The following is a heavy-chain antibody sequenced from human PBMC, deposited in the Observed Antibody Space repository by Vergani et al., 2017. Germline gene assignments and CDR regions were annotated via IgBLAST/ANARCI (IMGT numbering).Heavy chain of an antibody. V-gene: IGHV4-39*07. CDR1: GTSISGSSDY. J-gene: IGHJ3*02. Sequence: QLQLQESGPGLLKPSETLSLTCSVSGTSISGSSDYWGWIRQPPGKGLEWIGSIFYTGTSYYNPSLNSRATISVDTSRNQISLKLTAVTATDTAIYFCARGNPYVDFDIWGQGTMITVSS. CDR2: IFYTGTS. CDR3: ARGNPYVDFDI. D-gene: IGHD3-16*01.